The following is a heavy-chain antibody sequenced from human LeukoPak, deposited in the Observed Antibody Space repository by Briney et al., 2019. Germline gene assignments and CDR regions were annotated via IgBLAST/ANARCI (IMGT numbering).Heavy chain of an antibody. CDR2: IKSKTDGGTT. D-gene: IGHD1-14*01. CDR3: TTDSPSYNRNRSGPYYYYYMDV. Sequence: GGSLRLSCAASGFTFSNAWMSWVCQAPGKGLEWVGRIKSKTDGGTTDYAAPVKGRFTISRDDSKNTLYLQMNSLKTEDTAVYYCTTDSPSYNRNRSGPYYYYYMDVWGKGTTVTVSS. J-gene: IGHJ6*03. V-gene: IGHV3-15*01. CDR1: GFTFSNAW.